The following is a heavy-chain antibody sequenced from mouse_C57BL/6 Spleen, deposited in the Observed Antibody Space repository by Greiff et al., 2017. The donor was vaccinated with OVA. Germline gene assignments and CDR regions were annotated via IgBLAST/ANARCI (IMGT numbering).Heavy chain of an antibody. V-gene: IGHV1-20*01. J-gene: IGHJ3*01. D-gene: IGHD2-3*01. CDR2: INPYNGDT. CDR3: AGGYDGYSWCAC. Sequence: EVQLQQSGPELVKPGDSVKISCKASGYSFTGYFMNWVMQSHGKSLEWIGRINPYNGDTFYNQKFKGKATLTVDKSSSTAHMELRSLTSEDSAVYYCAGGYDGYSWCACWGEGALVTVAA. CDR1: GYSFTGYF.